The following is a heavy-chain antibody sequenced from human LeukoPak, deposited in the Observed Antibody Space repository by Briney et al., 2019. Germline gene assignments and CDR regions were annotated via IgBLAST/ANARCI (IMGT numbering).Heavy chain of an antibody. D-gene: IGHD4-17*01. J-gene: IGHJ2*01. CDR3: ARIDYGDYGYLYFDL. Sequence: GESLKISCKGSGYSFTSNWIGWVRQMSGKGLEWMGIIYPGDSDTRYSPSFQGQVTISADKSISTAYLQWSSLKASDTAMYYLARIDYGDYGYLYFDLWGRGTLVTVSS. CDR2: IYPGDSDT. V-gene: IGHV5-51*01. CDR1: GYSFTSNW.